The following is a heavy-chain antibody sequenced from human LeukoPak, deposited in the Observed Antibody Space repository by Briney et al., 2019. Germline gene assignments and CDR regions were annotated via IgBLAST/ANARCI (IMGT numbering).Heavy chain of an antibody. Sequence: ASVKVSCKASGYTFTSYGISWVRQAPGQGLEWMGWVSAYNGNTNYAQKLQGRVTMTTDTSTSTAYMELRSLRSDDTAVYYCARDYYYDSSGLAATYYYYYYMDVWGKGTTVTVSS. D-gene: IGHD3-22*01. CDR1: GYTFTSYG. CDR2: VSAYNGNT. J-gene: IGHJ6*03. V-gene: IGHV1-18*01. CDR3: ARDYYYDSSGLAATYYYYYYMDV.